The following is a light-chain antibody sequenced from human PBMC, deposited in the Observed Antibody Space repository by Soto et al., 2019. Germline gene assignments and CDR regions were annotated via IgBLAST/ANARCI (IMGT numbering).Light chain of an antibody. J-gene: IGKJ1*01. Sequence: IHITQSPSSLSASVGDRVTITCGASHGISNYLAWYQQEPGKVPKLLIYAASTLQSGVPSRFSGSGSGTDFTLTISSLQPEDVGTYYCQKYNSVPRTFGQATKVDI. CDR1: HGISNY. CDR3: QKYNSVPRT. CDR2: AAS. V-gene: IGKV1-27*01.